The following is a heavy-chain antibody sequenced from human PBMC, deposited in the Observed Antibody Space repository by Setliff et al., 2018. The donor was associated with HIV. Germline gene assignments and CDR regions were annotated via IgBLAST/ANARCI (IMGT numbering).Heavy chain of an antibody. D-gene: IGHD1-26*01. V-gene: IGHV3-21*01. CDR3: VRDSAASVWVGASVYYFDF. Sequence: PGGSLRLSCAASGFTFSNQVMTWVRQAPGKGLEWVSSISSSDDDTHYADSLRGRFTVSRDNAKSALYLQMNNLSVDDTAVYYCVRDSAASVWVGASVYYFDFWGQGIQVTVSS. J-gene: IGHJ4*02. CDR1: GFTFSNQV. CDR2: ISSSDDDT.